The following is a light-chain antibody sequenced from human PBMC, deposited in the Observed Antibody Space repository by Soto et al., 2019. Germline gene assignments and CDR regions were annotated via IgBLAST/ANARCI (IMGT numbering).Light chain of an antibody. J-gene: IGLJ2*01. CDR1: NIGPRR. CDR3: QVWDSDHVV. Sequence: SYELTQTPSESVAPGQTASLTCGGDNIGPRRVHWYQQKPGQAPVVVMYYDRERPSGIPERFSGSKSDNMATLTINRVEAGDEADYYCQVWDSDHVVFGGGTKVTVL. CDR2: YDR. V-gene: IGLV3-21*01.